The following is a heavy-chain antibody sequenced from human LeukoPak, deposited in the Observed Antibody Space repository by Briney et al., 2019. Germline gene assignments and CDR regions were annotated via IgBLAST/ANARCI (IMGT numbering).Heavy chain of an antibody. V-gene: IGHV4-39*07. CDR3: ARVRCSGGSCPYYYYYYYMDV. D-gene: IGHD2-15*01. J-gene: IGHJ6*03. CDR1: GGSISSSNYY. CDR2: MYYSGST. Sequence: SETLSLTCTVSGGSISSSNYYWGWIRQPPGKGLEWIGSMYYSGSTYYNPSLQSRVTISIDTSKNQFSLKLRFVTAADTAVYYCARVRCSGGSCPYYYYYYYMDVWGKGTTVTVSS.